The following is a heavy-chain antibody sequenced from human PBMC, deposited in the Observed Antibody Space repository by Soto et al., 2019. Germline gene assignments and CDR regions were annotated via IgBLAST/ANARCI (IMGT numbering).Heavy chain of an antibody. CDR2: INQDGSQT. D-gene: IGHD5-12*01. V-gene: IGHV3-7*01. Sequence: GGSLRLSCAASGFTFNTYWMNWVRQAPGKGLEWVANINQDGSQTRYVDAGEGRFTVSRDNAKNSLYLQVNSLRVEDTAVYYCARNRGHEQFDSWGQGTLVTVSS. CDR3: ARNRGHEQFDS. J-gene: IGHJ4*02. CDR1: GFTFNTYW.